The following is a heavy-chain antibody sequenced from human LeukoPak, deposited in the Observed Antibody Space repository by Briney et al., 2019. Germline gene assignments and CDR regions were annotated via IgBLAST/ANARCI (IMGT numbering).Heavy chain of an antibody. J-gene: IGHJ4*02. Sequence: GGSLRLSCAASGFTFSSYAMNWVRQSPGKGLQWVTAISTTGDNTYYADSVKGRFTVSRDNSKNTLHLQMNSLRAEDTAVYYCAKDDRGNEAPFDYWGQGTLVTVSS. V-gene: IGHV3-23*01. CDR3: AKDDRGNEAPFDY. CDR1: GFTFSSYA. CDR2: ISTTGDNT.